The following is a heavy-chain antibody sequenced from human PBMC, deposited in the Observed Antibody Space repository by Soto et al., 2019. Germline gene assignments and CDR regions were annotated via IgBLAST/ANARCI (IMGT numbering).Heavy chain of an antibody. CDR3: ARGTPPQYYDFWSGYSSYYYYGMDV. CDR2: INHSGST. V-gene: IGHV4-34*01. J-gene: IGHJ6*02. D-gene: IGHD3-3*01. CDR1: GGSFSGYY. Sequence: ASETLSLTCAVYGGSFSGYYWSWIRQPPGKGLEWIGEINHSGSTNYNPSLKSRVTISVDTSKNQFSLKLSSVTAADTAVYYCARGTPPQYYDFWSGYSSYYYYGMDVWGQGTTVTVSS.